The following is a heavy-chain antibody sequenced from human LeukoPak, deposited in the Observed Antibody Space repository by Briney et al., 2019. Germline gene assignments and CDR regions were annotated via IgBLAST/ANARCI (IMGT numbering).Heavy chain of an antibody. V-gene: IGHV3-30*04. CDR3: ARPGGYAFDI. D-gene: IGHD3-10*01. CDR1: GFIFSTYA. J-gene: IGHJ3*02. Sequence: GTSLRLSCEASGFIFSTYAFHWVRQAPGKGPEWMAFITCDGSDTYFADSVKGRFTLSRDNSKNALYLQMNSLRTADTAVYYCARPGGYAFDIWGQGTMVTVSS. CDR2: ITCDGSDT.